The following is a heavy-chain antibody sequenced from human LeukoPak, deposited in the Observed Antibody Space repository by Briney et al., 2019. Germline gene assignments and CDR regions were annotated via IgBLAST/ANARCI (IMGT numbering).Heavy chain of an antibody. J-gene: IGHJ4*02. D-gene: IGHD3-3*01. CDR1: GDIFTAYL. CDR3: ARENDFNYLFDY. Sequence: ASVKVSCKASGDIFTAYLMLWMRQAPGQGLEWMGRINPTTGVTTYAQRFQDRVTMTRDASVNIVYMELNRLTTADTAMYYCARENDFNYLFDYWGRGTLITVSS. V-gene: IGHV1-2*06. CDR2: INPTTGVT.